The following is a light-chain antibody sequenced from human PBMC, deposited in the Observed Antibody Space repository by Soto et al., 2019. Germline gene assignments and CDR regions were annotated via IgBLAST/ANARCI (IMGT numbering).Light chain of an antibody. CDR1: QSFRGN. CDR2: GAS. J-gene: IGKJ1*01. Sequence: EIVMTQFPATLAVSPGERATLSCRASQSFRGNYLAWYQQKPGQAPRLLIYGASTRATGLPARFSGSGSGTELTLTIRSLQSEDFAVYYCQQYNDWPQTFGQGTKVDIK. CDR3: QQYNDWPQT. V-gene: IGKV3-15*01.